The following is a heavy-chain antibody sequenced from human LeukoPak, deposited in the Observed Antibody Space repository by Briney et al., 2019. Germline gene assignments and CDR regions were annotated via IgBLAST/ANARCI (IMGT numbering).Heavy chain of an antibody. CDR3: ARVRPVYIAAAAFSLFDP. J-gene: IGHJ5*02. Sequence: GASVKVSCKTSGYKFTNYGITWVRQAPGQGLEWMGWISAYNGNTNYAQKLQGRVTLTTDTSTSTAYMELRSLRSDDTAVYYCARVRPVYIAAAAFSLFDPWGQGTLVTVSS. CDR2: ISAYNGNT. D-gene: IGHD6-13*01. CDR1: GYKFTNYG. V-gene: IGHV1-18*01.